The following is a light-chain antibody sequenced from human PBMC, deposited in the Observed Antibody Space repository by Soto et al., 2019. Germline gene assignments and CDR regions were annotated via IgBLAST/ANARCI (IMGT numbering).Light chain of an antibody. CDR3: AAWDDSLSGFYV. CDR1: SSNIGSKH. J-gene: IGLJ1*01. Sequence: QSVLTQPPSASGTPGQRVIISCSGSSSNIGSKHVYWYQQFPGTAPRLLIYSSNQRPSGVPDRFSGSKSGTSASLAISGLRSEDEADYYCAAWDDSLSGFYVFGTGTKLTVL. V-gene: IGLV1-47*02. CDR2: SSN.